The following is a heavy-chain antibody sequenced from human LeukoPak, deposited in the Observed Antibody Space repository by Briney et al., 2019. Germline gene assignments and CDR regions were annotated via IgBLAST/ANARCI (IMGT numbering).Heavy chain of an antibody. V-gene: IGHV3-23*01. D-gene: IGHD4-17*01. Sequence: SGGSLRLSCAASDFDFSSHAMTWVRQAPGKGLEWVSAISISGTKTYYGDSVKGRFIISRDNSKNTLYLQMNSLRVEDTAVYYCANEIRPNDYWGQGTLVAVSP. CDR2: ISISGTKT. CDR3: ANEIRPNDY. J-gene: IGHJ4*02. CDR1: DFDFSSHA.